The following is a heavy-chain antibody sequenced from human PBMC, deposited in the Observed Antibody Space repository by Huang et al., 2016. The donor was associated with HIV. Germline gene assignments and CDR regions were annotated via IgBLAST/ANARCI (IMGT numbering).Heavy chain of an antibody. CDR3: AKESRWFSDFDH. D-gene: IGHD2-15*01. Sequence: QVHLVESGGGVVQPGGSLRLSCAASGFKLSGFGMHWVRQAPGKGLEWVAVISYDGRSQFYIDSVKGRCTISRDNSDNTLSLQMKGLRPDDTAVYYCAKESRWFSDFDHWGQGVLVSVSS. J-gene: IGHJ4*02. CDR2: ISYDGRSQ. CDR1: GFKLSGFG. V-gene: IGHV3-30*18.